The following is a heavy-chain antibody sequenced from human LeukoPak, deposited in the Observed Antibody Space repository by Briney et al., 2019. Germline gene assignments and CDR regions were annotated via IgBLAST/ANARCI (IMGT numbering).Heavy chain of an antibody. CDR1: GFTFSSYS. CDR3: AREGGYCSSTTCYFDS. Sequence: GGSLRLSCVASGFTFSSYSMHWVRQAPGKGLEWVAVISDDGSKKSYADSVKGRFTVSRDNSKNTLYLQMNSPRVEDTAVYYCAREGGYCSSTTCYFDSWGQGTLVTVSS. CDR2: ISDDGSKK. D-gene: IGHD2-2*01. J-gene: IGHJ4*02. V-gene: IGHV3-30-3*01.